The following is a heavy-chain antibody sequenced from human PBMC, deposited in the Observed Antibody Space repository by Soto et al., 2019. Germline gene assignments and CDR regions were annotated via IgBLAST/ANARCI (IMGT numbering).Heavy chain of an antibody. CDR1: GYSFTNYW. V-gene: IGHV5-51*01. J-gene: IGHJ4*02. Sequence: GESLKISCKGSGYSFTNYWIGWVRQMPGKGLEWMGIIYPGDSETRYSPSFQGHVTISADKSISTAYLQWSSLKASDTAMYYCARHLRARPFDYWGQGTLVTVSS. CDR3: ARHLRARPFDY. CDR2: IYPGDSET.